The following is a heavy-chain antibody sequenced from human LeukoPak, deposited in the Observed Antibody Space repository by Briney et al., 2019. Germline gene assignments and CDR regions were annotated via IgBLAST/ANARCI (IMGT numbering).Heavy chain of an antibody. D-gene: IGHD3-22*01. V-gene: IGHV4-4*07. CDR3: ARDYYDSSGRRDAFDI. CDR2: IYTSGST. J-gene: IGHJ3*02. Sequence: SETLSLTCTVSGGSISSYYWSWIRQPAEKGLEWIGRIYTSGSTNYNPSLKSRVTMSVDTSKNQFSLKLSSVTAADTAVYYCARDYYDSSGRRDAFDIWGQGTMVTVSS. CDR1: GGSISSYY.